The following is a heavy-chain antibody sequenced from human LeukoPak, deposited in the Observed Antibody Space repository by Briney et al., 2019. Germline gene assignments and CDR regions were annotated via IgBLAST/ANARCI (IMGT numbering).Heavy chain of an antibody. J-gene: IGHJ4*02. V-gene: IGHV3-30*02. CDR1: GFTFSSFG. Sequence: PGGSLGLSCAASGFTFSSFGMHWVRQAPGKRLQWVAFIGYDGSNKYYADSVKGRFTISRDNSKNTLYLQMNSLRAEDTAVYYCAKDRHDTSGYYLDYWGQGTLVTVSS. CDR3: AKDRHDTSGYYLDY. D-gene: IGHD3-22*01. CDR2: IGYDGSNK.